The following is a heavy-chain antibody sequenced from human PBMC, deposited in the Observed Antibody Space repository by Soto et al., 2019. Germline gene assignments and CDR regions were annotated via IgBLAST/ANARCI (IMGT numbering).Heavy chain of an antibody. CDR1: GFTFSSYG. Sequence: GGSLRLSCAASGFTFSSYGMHWVRQAPGKGLEWVAVISYDGSNKYYADSVKGRFTISRDNSKNTLYLQMNSLRAEDTAVYYCAKEMRWLQLGYYFDYWGQGTLVTVSS. D-gene: IGHD5-12*01. J-gene: IGHJ4*02. CDR2: ISYDGSNK. CDR3: AKEMRWLQLGYYFDY. V-gene: IGHV3-30*18.